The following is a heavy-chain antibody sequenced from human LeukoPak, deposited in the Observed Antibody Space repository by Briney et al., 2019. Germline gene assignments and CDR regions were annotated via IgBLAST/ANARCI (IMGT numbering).Heavy chain of an antibody. V-gene: IGHV3-33*06. CDR1: GFTFSSYV. J-gene: IGHJ4*02. Sequence: GGSLRLFCAASGFTFSSYVMHWVRQAPGKGLEWVAVIWYDGSNKYYADTVKGRFIISRDNSQNTLYLQMNSLRADGTAVCYCAKGPREVGATTGFDYWGQGTLVTVSS. CDR2: IWYDGSNK. D-gene: IGHD1-26*01. CDR3: AKGPREVGATTGFDY.